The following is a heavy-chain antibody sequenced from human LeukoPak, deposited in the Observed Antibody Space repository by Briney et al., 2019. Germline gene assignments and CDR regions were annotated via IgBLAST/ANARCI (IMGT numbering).Heavy chain of an antibody. J-gene: IGHJ4*02. Sequence: GGSLRLSCAASGFTFSSYSMNWVRQAPGKGLEWVSSISSSSSYIYYADSVKGRFTTSRDNAKNSLYLQMNSLRAEDTAVYYCARDYSSPGNFDYWGQGTLVTVSS. V-gene: IGHV3-21*01. CDR3: ARDYSSPGNFDY. CDR1: GFTFSSYS. D-gene: IGHD6-13*01. CDR2: ISSSSSYI.